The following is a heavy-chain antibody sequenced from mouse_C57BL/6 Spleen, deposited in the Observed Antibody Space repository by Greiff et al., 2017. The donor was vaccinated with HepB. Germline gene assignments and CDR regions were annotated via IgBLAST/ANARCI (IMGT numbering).Heavy chain of an antibody. CDR1: GYTFTSYW. V-gene: IGHV1-64*01. CDR2: IHPNSGST. J-gene: IGHJ3*01. Sequence: VQLQQSGAELVKPGASVKLSCKASGYTFTSYWMHWVKQRPGQGLEWIGMIHPNSGSTNYNEKFKSKATLTVDKSSSTAYMQLSSLTSEDSAVYYCARGDSSGGFAYWGQGTLVTVSA. CDR3: ARGDSSGGFAY. D-gene: IGHD3-2*02.